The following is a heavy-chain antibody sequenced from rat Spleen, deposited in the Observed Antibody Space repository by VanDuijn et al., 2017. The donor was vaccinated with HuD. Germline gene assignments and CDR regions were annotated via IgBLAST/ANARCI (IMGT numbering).Heavy chain of an antibody. CDR3: TRELEYYGVIYFSNGMDS. D-gene: IGHD1-12*01. CDR2: VRFDGDT. V-gene: IGHV2-63*01. Sequence: QVQLKESGPGLVQPSQTLSLTCTVSGFSLTSYNVHWVRQPPGKGLEWMGRVRFDGDTNYNSPLKSRLNISSDTSNSQIFLKINSRQTDDTGTYYCTRELEYYGVIYFSNGMDSWGQGVTVRVSS. CDR1: GFSLTSYN. J-gene: IGHJ2*01.